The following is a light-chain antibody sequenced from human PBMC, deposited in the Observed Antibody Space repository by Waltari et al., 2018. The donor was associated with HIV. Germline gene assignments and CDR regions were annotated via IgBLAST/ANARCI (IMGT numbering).Light chain of an antibody. CDR2: DAS. Sequence: EIVLTQSPATLSLSPGERATLPCRASQSVSSYLAWYQKKPGQAPRHLIYDASNRATGIPARFSGSVSGTDFTLTITSLEPEDFAVYYCQQRSNWPPYTFGQGTKLEIK. V-gene: IGKV3-11*01. CDR1: QSVSSY. CDR3: QQRSNWPPYT. J-gene: IGKJ2*01.